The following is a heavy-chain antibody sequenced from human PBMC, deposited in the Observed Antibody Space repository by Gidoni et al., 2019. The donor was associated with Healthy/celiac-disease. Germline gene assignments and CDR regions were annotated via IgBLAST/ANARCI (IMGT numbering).Heavy chain of an antibody. CDR3: AKGIYSSSWYGLDAFDI. D-gene: IGHD6-13*01. Sequence: EVQLVESGGGLVQPGRSLRLSCAASGFTFDDYAMHWVRQAPGKGLEWVSGIRWNSGSIGYADSVKGRFTISRDNAKNSLYLQMNSLRAEDTALYYCAKGIYSSSWYGLDAFDIWGQGTMVTVSS. CDR2: IRWNSGSI. J-gene: IGHJ3*02. V-gene: IGHV3-9*01. CDR1: GFTFDDYA.